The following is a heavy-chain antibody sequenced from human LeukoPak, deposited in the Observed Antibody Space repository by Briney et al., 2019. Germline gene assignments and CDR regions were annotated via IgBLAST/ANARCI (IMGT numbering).Heavy chain of an antibody. D-gene: IGHD4-11*01. Sequence: PGGSLRLSCSASGFTFSDYPMHWVRQTPGRGLEYVSAISKNGDDTYYADSVKGRFTISRDNSKNTLYLQMSSLRTEDAAVFYCAQVGSNYYLNWGQGTLVTVSS. V-gene: IGHV3-64D*06. CDR1: GFTFSDYP. J-gene: IGHJ4*02. CDR2: ISKNGDDT. CDR3: AQVGSNYYLN.